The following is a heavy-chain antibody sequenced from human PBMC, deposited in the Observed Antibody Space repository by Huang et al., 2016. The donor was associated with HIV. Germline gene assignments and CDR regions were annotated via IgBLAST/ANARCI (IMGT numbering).Heavy chain of an antibody. V-gene: IGHV5-51*01. J-gene: IGHJ4*02. Sequence: EVQLVQSGPEVKKPGESLKISCRVSGYSFTNYWIGWVRQRPGKGLEWMAILYPCYSDAAYNPSFRGQVTISADKSINTAHLQWDSLKTSDSAIYYCARRGFNTGSSPDSWGQGTLVTVSS. CDR3: ARRGFNTGSSPDS. CDR2: LYPCYSDA. CDR1: GYSFTNYW. D-gene: IGHD1-26*01.